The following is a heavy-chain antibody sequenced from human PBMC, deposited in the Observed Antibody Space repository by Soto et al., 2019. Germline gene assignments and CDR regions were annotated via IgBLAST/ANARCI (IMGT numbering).Heavy chain of an antibody. CDR1: GFTFSSYA. Sequence: PGGSLRLSCAASGFTFSSYAMHWVRQAPGKGLEWVAVISYDGSNKYYADSVKGRFTISRDNSKNTLYLQMNSLRAEDTAGYYCARGPLEYSSSFYFDYWGQGTLVTVSS. V-gene: IGHV3-30-3*01. D-gene: IGHD6-6*01. J-gene: IGHJ4*02. CDR3: ARGPLEYSSSFYFDY. CDR2: ISYDGSNK.